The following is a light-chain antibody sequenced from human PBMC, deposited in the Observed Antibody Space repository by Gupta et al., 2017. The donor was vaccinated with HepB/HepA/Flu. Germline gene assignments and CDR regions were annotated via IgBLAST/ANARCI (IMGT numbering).Light chain of an antibody. CDR3: KKWDTGTVV. CDR2: QTD. CDR1: ELGDKY. J-gene: IGLJ2*01. V-gene: IGLV3-1*01. Sequence: SYEVNQPPSVSVSPGQTATITCSGEELGDKYVSWYQQKPGQSPVLGIFQTDRRPSGIPERVSGSNSGNTVTMTISGTQALEDCDLYCKKWDTGTVVFGGGTRLTVL.